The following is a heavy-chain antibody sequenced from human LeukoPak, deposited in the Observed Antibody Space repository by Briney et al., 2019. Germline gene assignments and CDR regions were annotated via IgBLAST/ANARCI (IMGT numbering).Heavy chain of an antibody. CDR3: ARAGGPHTVDV. J-gene: IGHJ6*02. CDR2: INQDGSEI. D-gene: IGHD2-8*02. Sequence: GGSLRLSCAASGFNFNIYWMSWVRQAPGRGLEWVANINQDGSEIYYVDSVTGRLTISRDNAKNTLFLKMNSLRAEDTAVFYCARAGGPHTVDVWGQGTTVIVSS. V-gene: IGHV3-7*01. CDR1: GFNFNIYW.